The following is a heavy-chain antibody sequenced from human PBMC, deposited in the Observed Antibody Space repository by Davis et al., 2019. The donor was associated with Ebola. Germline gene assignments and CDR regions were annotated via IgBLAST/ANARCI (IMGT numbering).Heavy chain of an antibody. CDR2: IYSGGST. Sequence: PGGSLRLSCAASGFTVSSNYMSWVRQAPGKGLEWVSVIYSGGSTYYADSVKGRFTISRDNSKNTLYLQMNSLRAEDTAVYYCARSPVDTAMVTTFYYYYGMDVWGQGTTVTVSS. J-gene: IGHJ6*02. D-gene: IGHD5-18*01. CDR3: ARSPVDTAMVTTFYYYYGMDV. V-gene: IGHV3-66*01. CDR1: GFTVSSNY.